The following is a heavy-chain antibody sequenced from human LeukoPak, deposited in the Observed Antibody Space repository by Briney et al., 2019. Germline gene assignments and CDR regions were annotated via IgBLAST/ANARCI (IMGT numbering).Heavy chain of an antibody. CDR1: GFTFSSDW. CDR3: ARGGYNYGDNWFDP. V-gene: IGHV3-7*01. CDR2: IKQDGSEK. D-gene: IGHD5-18*01. J-gene: IGHJ5*02. Sequence: PGGSLRLSCAASGFTFSSDWMSWVRQAPGKGLEWVANIKQDGSEKYYVDSVKGRFTISRDNAKNSLYLQMNSLRAEDTAVYYCARGGYNYGDNWFDPWGQGTLVTVSS.